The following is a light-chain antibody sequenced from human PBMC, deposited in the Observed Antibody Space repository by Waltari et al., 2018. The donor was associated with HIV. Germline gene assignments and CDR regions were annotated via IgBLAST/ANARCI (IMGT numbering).Light chain of an antibody. V-gene: IGKV3-11*01. J-gene: IGKJ5*01. Sequence: EIVLKQSPATLSLSPGVGATLSCRASQSVATYLAWYQHKPGQAPRLLLYDVFQRATGIPARFSGSGSGTDFTLTIGSLEPEDSAIYYCQERDSWPPAFGQGTRLEIK. CDR1: QSVATY. CDR3: QERDSWPPA. CDR2: DVF.